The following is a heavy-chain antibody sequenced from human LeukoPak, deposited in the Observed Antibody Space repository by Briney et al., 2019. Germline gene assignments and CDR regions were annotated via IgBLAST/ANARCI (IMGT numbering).Heavy chain of an antibody. Sequence: SETLSLTCTVSGGSISSYYWSWIRQPPGKGLEWIWYIYSSGSTNYNPSLKCRVTISVDTSKNQFSLKLSSVTAADTAVYYCARYGSSSTYYYYMDVWGKGATVTVSS. CDR2: IYSSGST. V-gene: IGHV4-4*09. D-gene: IGHD6-6*01. CDR3: ARYGSSSTYYYYMDV. CDR1: GGSISSYY. J-gene: IGHJ6*03.